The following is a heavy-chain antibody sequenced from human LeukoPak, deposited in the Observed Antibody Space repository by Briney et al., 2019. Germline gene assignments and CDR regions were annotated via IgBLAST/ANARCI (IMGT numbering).Heavy chain of an antibody. CDR1: GFTFSSYW. CDR3: ARVSSAGVFRAFDI. CDR2: IKQDGSKQ. J-gene: IGHJ3*02. Sequence: PGGSLRLSCAASGFTFSSYWMTWFRQAPGKGLEWVANIKQDGSKQYYVDSVKGRFTISRDNAQNSLYLQMNSLRAEDTAVYYCARVSSAGVFRAFDIWGQGTMVTVSS. V-gene: IGHV3-7*01. D-gene: IGHD6-13*01.